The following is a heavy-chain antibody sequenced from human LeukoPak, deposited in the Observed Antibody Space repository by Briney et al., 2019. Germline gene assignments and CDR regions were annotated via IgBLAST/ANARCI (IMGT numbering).Heavy chain of an antibody. Sequence: PGRSLRLSCAASGFTFSSYAMHWVRQAPGKGPEWVALISYDGSNKYYADFVKGRFTISRDNSKNTLYLQMNSLRAEDTAVYNCASEIVAVSAGKGYAFDIWGQGTMVTVSS. CDR1: GFTFSSYA. D-gene: IGHD2-2*01. CDR2: ISYDGSNK. V-gene: IGHV3-30-3*01. CDR3: ASEIVAVSAGKGYAFDI. J-gene: IGHJ3*02.